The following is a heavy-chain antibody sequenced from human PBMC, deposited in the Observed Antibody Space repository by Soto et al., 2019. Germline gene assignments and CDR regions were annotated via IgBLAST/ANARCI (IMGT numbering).Heavy chain of an antibody. CDR2: INAGNGNT. D-gene: IGHD6-19*01. J-gene: IGHJ4*02. V-gene: IGHV1-3*05. CDR1: GYTFTGYA. CDR3: ARAVAVPADFDY. Sequence: QVQLVQSGAEEKKPGASVKVSCKASGYTFTGYAMHWVRQAPGQRLEWMGWINAGNGNTKYSQKFQGRVTITRDTSASTAYMELSSLRSEDTAVYYCARAVAVPADFDYWGQATLGTVSS.